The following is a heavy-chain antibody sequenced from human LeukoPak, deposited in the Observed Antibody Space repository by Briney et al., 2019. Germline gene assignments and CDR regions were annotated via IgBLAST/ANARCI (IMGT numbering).Heavy chain of an antibody. CDR1: GYTFTSYY. CDR3: AREHSKRMPGSSSSSWFDP. J-gene: IGHJ5*02. D-gene: IGHD6-6*01. Sequence: GASVKVSCKASGYTFTSYYMHWVRQAPGQGLEWMGWINPNSGGTNYAQKFQGRVTMTRDTSISTAYMELSRLRSDDTAVYYCAREHSKRMPGSSSSSWFDPWGQGTLVTVSS. CDR2: INPNSGGT. V-gene: IGHV1-2*02.